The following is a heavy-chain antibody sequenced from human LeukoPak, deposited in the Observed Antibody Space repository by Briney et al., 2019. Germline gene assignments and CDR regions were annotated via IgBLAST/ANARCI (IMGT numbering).Heavy chain of an antibody. CDR3: ARDWKRGYSYGFLFDY. Sequence: GASVKVSCKASGYTFTGYYMHWVRQAPGQGLEWMGRINPNSGGTSYAQKFQGRVTMTRDTSISTAYMELSRLRSDDTAVYYCARDWKRGYSYGFLFDYWGQGTLVTVSS. CDR2: INPNSGGT. J-gene: IGHJ4*02. V-gene: IGHV1-2*06. CDR1: GYTFTGYY. D-gene: IGHD5-18*01.